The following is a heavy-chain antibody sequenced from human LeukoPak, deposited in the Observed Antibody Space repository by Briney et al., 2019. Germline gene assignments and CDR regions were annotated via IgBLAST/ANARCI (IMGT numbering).Heavy chain of an antibody. CDR1: GYSFTSYW. J-gene: IGHJ5*02. V-gene: IGHV5-51*01. CDR2: IYPGDSDT. D-gene: IGHD3-10*01. CDR3: ARQNPYYGSGSYSYNWFDP. Sequence: GESLQISCKASGYSFTSYWIGCVRHMPGKGLEWMGIIYPGDSDTRYSPSFQGQVTISADKSISTAYLQWSSLKASDTAMYYCARQNPYYGSGSYSYNWFDPWGQGTLVTVSS.